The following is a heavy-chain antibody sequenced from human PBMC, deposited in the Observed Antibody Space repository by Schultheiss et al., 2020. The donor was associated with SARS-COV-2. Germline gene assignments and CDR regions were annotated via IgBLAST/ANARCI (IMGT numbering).Heavy chain of an antibody. V-gene: IGHV4-59*01. J-gene: IGHJ3*02. D-gene: IGHD1-26*01. CDR3: ARDWGGKVGATAFDI. CDR2: INHSGST. CDR1: GGSISSYY. Sequence: SETLSLTCTVSGGSISSYYWSWIRQPPGKGLEWIGEINHSGSTNYNPSLKSRVTISVDTSKNQFSLKLSSVTAADTAVYYCARDWGGKVGATAFDIWGQGTMVTVSS.